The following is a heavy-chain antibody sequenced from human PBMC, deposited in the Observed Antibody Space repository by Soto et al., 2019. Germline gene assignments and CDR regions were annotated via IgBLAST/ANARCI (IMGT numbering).Heavy chain of an antibody. D-gene: IGHD3-10*01. J-gene: IGHJ2*01. V-gene: IGHV3-13*04. CDR3: ARDGTCGWGRCPGWFFDL. CDR1: GFTFSNYD. Sequence: EVQLVESGGGLVQPGGSLRLSCAASGFTFSNYDMHWVRQAPGKGLEWVSAIGTLADTFYPGCVRGRFTISRENAKNSXTLQMNSLRAQDTAVYDCARDGTCGWGRCPGWFFDLWGRGTLVTVSS. CDR2: IGTLADT.